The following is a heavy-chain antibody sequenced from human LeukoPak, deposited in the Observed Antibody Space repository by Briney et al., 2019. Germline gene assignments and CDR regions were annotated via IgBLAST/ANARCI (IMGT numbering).Heavy chain of an antibody. CDR2: ISYDGSNK. J-gene: IGHJ6*02. CDR1: GFTFSSYT. D-gene: IGHD6-19*01. Sequence: GGSLRLSCAASGFTFSSYTMNWVRQAPGKGLEWVAVISYDGSNKYYADSVKGRFTISRDNSKNTLYLQMNSLRAEDTAVYYCARGDDSGWYGVSYYYYGMDVWGQGTTVTVSS. V-gene: IGHV3-30-3*01. CDR3: ARGDDSGWYGVSYYYYGMDV.